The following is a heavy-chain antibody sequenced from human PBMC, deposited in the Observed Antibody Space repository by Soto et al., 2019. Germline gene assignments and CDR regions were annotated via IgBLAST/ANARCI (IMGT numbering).Heavy chain of an antibody. Sequence: EVQLVESGGGLVQPGGSLRLSCAASGFMFSAYWMSWVRQHPGKGLEWVATISGGATDKFYVDSVKGRFSVSRDDTKNSLYPHMNSLRDEDTAFYFCVREDWHRFDSWGQGTLVTVSS. CDR1: GFMFSAYW. J-gene: IGHJ4*02. CDR3: VREDWHRFDS. CDR2: ISGGATDK. D-gene: IGHD2-21*01. V-gene: IGHV3-7*01.